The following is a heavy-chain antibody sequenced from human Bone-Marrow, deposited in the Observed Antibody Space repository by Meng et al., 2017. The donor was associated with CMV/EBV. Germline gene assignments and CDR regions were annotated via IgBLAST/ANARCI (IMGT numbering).Heavy chain of an antibody. CDR2: ISWDGGSN. J-gene: IGHJ4*02. Sequence: GESLKISCAASGFTFDDYAMHWVRQAPGKGLEWVSLISWDGGSNYYADSVKGRFTISRDNSKNSLYLQMNSLRAEDTAVYYCARDGYYDSSRGPDYWGQGTLVTVAS. CDR3: ARDGYYDSSRGPDY. CDR1: GFTFDDYA. V-gene: IGHV3-43D*03. D-gene: IGHD3-22*01.